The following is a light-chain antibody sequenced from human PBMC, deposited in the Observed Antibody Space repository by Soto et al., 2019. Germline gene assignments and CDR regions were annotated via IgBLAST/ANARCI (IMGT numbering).Light chain of an antibody. CDR1: SSDVGGYNY. CDR2: EVS. V-gene: IGLV2-14*01. J-gene: IGLJ1*01. CDR3: SSYTSSIFYV. Sequence: QSALTQPASVSGSPGQSITISCTGTSSDVGGYNYVSWYQQHPGKAPKLMIYEVSNRPSGVSNRFSGSKSGNTASLTISGLQAEDEADYYCSSYTSSIFYVFGTGTKGTVL.